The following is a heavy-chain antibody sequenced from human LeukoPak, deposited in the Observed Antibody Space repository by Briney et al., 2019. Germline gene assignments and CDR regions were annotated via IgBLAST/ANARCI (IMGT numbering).Heavy chain of an antibody. Sequence: GGSLRLSCAAPGFTFSSYAMHWVRQAPGKGLDWVAVISYDGSNKYYADSVKGRFTISRDNSKNTLYLQMNSLRAEDTAVYYCARDRGYCSSTSCYALYYFDYWGQGTLVTVSS. CDR3: ARDRGYCSSTSCYALYYFDY. CDR2: ISYDGSNK. V-gene: IGHV3-30*04. D-gene: IGHD2-2*03. J-gene: IGHJ4*02. CDR1: GFTFSSYA.